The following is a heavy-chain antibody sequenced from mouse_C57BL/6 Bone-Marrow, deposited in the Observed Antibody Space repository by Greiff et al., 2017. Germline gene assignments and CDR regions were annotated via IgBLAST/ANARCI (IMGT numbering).Heavy chain of an antibody. J-gene: IGHJ4*01. CDR1: GFTFSSYG. CDR3: ARQELGYAMDY. Sequence: EVKLMESGGDLVKPGGSLKLSCAASGFTFSSYGMSWVRQTPDKRLEWVATISSGGSYTYYPDSVKGRFTISRDNAKNTLYLQMCSLKSEDTAMYYCARQELGYAMDYWGQGTSVTVSS. CDR2: ISSGGSYT. D-gene: IGHD3-1*01. V-gene: IGHV5-6*01.